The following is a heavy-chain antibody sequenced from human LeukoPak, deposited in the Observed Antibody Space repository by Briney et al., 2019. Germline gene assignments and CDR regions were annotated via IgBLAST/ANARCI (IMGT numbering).Heavy chain of an antibody. J-gene: IGHJ4*02. D-gene: IGHD4-17*01. V-gene: IGHV3-49*03. CDR2: IRSKAYGGIR. CDR1: GFTFGDYA. CDR3: TRVPPNPHAFNYGDSFDY. Sequence: TGGSLSLSCTASGFTFGDYATRWFSQAPGKVLEWVGFIRSKAYGGIREYAASVRGRLAISRDDSKSIDYLQMNSLKTEDTAVYYCTRVPPNPHAFNYGDSFDYWGQGPLVTVSS.